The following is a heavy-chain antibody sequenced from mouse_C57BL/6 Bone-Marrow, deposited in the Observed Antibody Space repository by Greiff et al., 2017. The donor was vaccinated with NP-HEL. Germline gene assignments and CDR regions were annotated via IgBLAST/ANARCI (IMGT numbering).Heavy chain of an antibody. Sequence: QVQLQQPGAALVRPGSSVKLSCQASGYTFTSYWMPWVKQRPIQGLEWIGNIDPSDSETHYNQKFKDKATLTVDKSSSTAYMQLSSLTSEDSAVYYCARGYLAYWGQGTLVTVSA. CDR3: ARGYLAY. CDR1: GYTFTSYW. D-gene: IGHD2-3*01. CDR2: IDPSDSET. J-gene: IGHJ3*01. V-gene: IGHV1-52*01.